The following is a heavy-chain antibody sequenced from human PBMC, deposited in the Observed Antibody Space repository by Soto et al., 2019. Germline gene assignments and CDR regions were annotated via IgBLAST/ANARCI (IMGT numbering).Heavy chain of an antibody. CDR1: GFIFSDYY. CDR3: ARDHGGGGLILEY. Sequence: QVHLEESGGGLVKPGGTLRLSCTASGFIFSDYYMSWIRKAPGKGLEWVSDISNSGRITHHADSVEGRFTISRDNAKDSLYLQMNSLRPEDSAMYYCARDHGGGGLILEYWGQGTLVTVSS. J-gene: IGHJ4*02. V-gene: IGHV3-11*01. D-gene: IGHD3-16*01. CDR2: ISNSGRIT.